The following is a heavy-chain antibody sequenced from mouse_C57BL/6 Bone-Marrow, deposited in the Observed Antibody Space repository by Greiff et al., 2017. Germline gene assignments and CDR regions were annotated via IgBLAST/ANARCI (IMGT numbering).Heavy chain of an antibody. Sequence: VQLQQSGPELVKPGASVKISCKASGYTFTDYYINWVKQRPGQGLEWIGWIFPGSGSTYYNDKFKGKATLTVDKSSSTAYMLLSSLTSEDSAVYFCARGATVVPYYYAMDYWGQGTSVTVSS. CDR2: IFPGSGST. CDR1: GYTFTDYY. CDR3: ARGATVVPYYYAMDY. J-gene: IGHJ4*01. D-gene: IGHD1-1*01. V-gene: IGHV1-75*01.